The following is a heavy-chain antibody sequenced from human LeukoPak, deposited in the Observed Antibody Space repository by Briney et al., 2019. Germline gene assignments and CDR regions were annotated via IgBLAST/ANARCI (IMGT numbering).Heavy chain of an antibody. J-gene: IGHJ4*02. CDR1: GFTFSSYW. D-gene: IGHD5-18*01. CDR3: ARVRVGYSREFDY. CDR2: INSDGSST. V-gene: IGHV3-74*01. Sequence: GGFLRLSCAASGFTFSSYWMHWVRQAPGKGLVWVSRINSDGSSTSYADSVKGRFTISRDNAKNTLYLQMNSLRAEDTAVYYCARVRVGYSREFDYWGQGTLVTVSS.